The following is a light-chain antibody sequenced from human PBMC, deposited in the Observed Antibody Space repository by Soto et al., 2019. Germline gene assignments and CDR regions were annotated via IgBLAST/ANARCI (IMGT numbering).Light chain of an antibody. V-gene: IGLV1-40*01. CDR3: QSYDSSLSGYV. CDR2: GNS. Sequence: QSVLTQPPSVSGAPGQRVTISCTGSSSNIGAGYDVHWYQQLPGTAPKLLIYGNSNRPSGVPDRFFGSKSGTSASLAITGLQAEDEADYYCQSYDSSLSGYVCGTGTKLTVL. J-gene: IGLJ1*01. CDR1: SSNIGAGYD.